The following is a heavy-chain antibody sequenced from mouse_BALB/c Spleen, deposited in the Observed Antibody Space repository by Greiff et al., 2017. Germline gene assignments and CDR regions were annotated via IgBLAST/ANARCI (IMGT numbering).Heavy chain of an antibody. J-gene: IGHJ1*01. V-gene: IGHV3-2*02. CDR1: AYSITSDYA. Sequence: EVQLQESGPGLVKPSQSLSLTCTVTAYSITSDYAWNWIRQFPGNKLEWMGYIRYSGSTSYNPSLKSRISITRDTSKIQFFLQLSSVTTEDTATYYWERGRGWYFEVWGAGTTVTVST. CDR3: ERGRGWYFEV. CDR2: IRYSGST.